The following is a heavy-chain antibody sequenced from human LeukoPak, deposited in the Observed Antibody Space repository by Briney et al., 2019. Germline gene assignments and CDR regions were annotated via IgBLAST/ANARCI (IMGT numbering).Heavy chain of an antibody. J-gene: IGHJ4*02. Sequence: GGSLRLSCAASGFTVSSNYMSWVRQAPGKGLEWVAVISYDGSNKYYADSVKGRFTISRDNSKNTLYLQMNSLRAEDTAVFYCARDSVQSSSYHFDYWGQGTLVTVSS. CDR2: ISYDGSNK. V-gene: IGHV3-30*03. CDR1: GFTVSSNY. CDR3: ARDSVQSSSYHFDY. D-gene: IGHD6-13*01.